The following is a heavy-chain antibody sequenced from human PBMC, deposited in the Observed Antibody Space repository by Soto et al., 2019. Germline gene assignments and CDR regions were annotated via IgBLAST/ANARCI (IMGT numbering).Heavy chain of an antibody. J-gene: IGHJ6*03. CDR3: AKDGIVVVVAAPYYYYMDV. Sequence: AGGSLRLSCAASGFTFSSYAMSWVRQAPGKGLEWVSAISGSGGSTYYADSVKGRFTISRDNSKNTLYLQMNSLRAEDTAVYYCAKDGIVVVVAAPYYYYMDVWGKGTTVTVSS. CDR1: GFTFSSYA. D-gene: IGHD2-15*01. V-gene: IGHV3-23*01. CDR2: ISGSGGST.